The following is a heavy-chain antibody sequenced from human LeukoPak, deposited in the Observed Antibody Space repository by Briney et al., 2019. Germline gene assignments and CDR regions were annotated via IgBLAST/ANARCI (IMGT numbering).Heavy chain of an antibody. CDR1: GYTLTELS. Sequence: GASVKVSCKVSGYTLTELSMHWVLQAPGKGLEWMGGFDPEDGETIYAQKFQGRVTMTEDTSTDTAYMELSSLRSEDTAVYYCARDNIVGAAFDYWGQGTLVTVSS. CDR2: FDPEDGET. CDR3: ARDNIVGAAFDY. D-gene: IGHD1-26*01. J-gene: IGHJ4*02. V-gene: IGHV1-24*01.